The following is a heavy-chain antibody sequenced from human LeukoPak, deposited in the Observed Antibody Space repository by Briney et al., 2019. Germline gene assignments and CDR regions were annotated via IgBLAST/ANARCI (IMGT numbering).Heavy chain of an antibody. Sequence: SETLSLTCTVSGGSISSSSYYWGWIRQPPGKGLEWIGSIYHSGSTYYNPSLKSRVTISVDTSKNQFSLKLSSVIAADTAVYYCARDVGGDYWGQGTLVTVSS. CDR3: ARDVGGDY. D-gene: IGHD2-15*01. CDR1: GGSISSSSYY. CDR2: IYHSGST. J-gene: IGHJ4*02. V-gene: IGHV4-39*07.